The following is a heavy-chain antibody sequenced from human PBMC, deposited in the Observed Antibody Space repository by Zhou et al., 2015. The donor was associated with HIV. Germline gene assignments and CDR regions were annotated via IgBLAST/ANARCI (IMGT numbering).Heavy chain of an antibody. J-gene: IGHJ5*02. CDR3: ADLGYCSSTSCNHGDNWFDP. V-gene: IGHV1-69*12. Sequence: QAQLVQSGAEVKKPGSSVKVSCKASGGTFSSYAISWVRQAPGQGLEWMGGIIPIFGTANYAQKFQGRVTITADESTSTAYMELSSLRSEDTAVYYCADLGYCSSTSCNHGDNWFDPWGQGTLVTVSS. CDR2: IIPIFGTA. D-gene: IGHD2-2*01. CDR1: GGTFSSYA.